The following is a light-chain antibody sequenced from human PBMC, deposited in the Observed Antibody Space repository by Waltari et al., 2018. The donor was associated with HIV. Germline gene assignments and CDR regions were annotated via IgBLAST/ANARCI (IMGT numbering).Light chain of an antibody. CDR2: DAS. Sequence: EMVLTQSPATVSLSPGERATLSCRASQNGNHFLAWYQQKPGQTPRLTIYDASKRAPGIPARFEGRGSGTDFTLTISRLEPEDFAVYYCQGRIGWGPEFTFGGGTKVEIK. J-gene: IGKJ4*01. CDR3: QGRIGWGPEFT. CDR1: QNGNHF. V-gene: IGKV3-11*01.